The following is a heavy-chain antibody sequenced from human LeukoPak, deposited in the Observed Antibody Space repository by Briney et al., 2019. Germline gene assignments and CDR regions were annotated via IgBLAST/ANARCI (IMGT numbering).Heavy chain of an antibody. CDR3: ARGGFCSGGSCPVDYYYYMDV. D-gene: IGHD2-15*01. CDR2: INSDVSST. CDR1: GVTFSNYW. V-gene: IGHV3-74*01. J-gene: IGHJ6*03. Sequence: GGSLRLSCAASGVTFSNYWMHWVRQAPGKGLVWVARINSDVSSTSYADSVRGRFTIARDNAKNTLYLQLNSLSAEDTAVYYCARGGFCSGGSCPVDYYYYMDVWGKGTTVTVSS.